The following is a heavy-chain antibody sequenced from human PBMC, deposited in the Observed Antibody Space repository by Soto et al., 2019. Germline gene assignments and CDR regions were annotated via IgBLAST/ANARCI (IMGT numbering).Heavy chain of an antibody. V-gene: IGHV3-15*07. CDR1: GFIFSHAW. Sequence: EVQLVESGGDLVKPGGSLRLYCAASGFIFSHAWFHWVRQPPGKGLELVGRVKNNGGATDYAASVKGRFTISRDDSKDTVYLQMSSLRTEETAIYYCAADLGPAYDSNNWFDPWGQGTLVTVSS. J-gene: IGHJ5*02. D-gene: IGHD2-21*01. CDR3: AADLGPAYDSNNWFDP. CDR2: VKNNGGAT.